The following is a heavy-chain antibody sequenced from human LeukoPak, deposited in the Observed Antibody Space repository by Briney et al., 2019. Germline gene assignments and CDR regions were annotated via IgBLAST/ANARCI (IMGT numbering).Heavy chain of an antibody. CDR1: GFTFSSHA. CDR2: ISGSGGST. CDR3: ANLNQGYSYGYHY. Sequence: GSLRLSCAASGFTFSSHAMSWVRQAPGKGLEWVSAISGSGGSTYYADSVKGRFTISRDNSKNTLYLQMNSLRAEDTAVYYCANLNQGYSYGYHYWGQGTLVTVSS. V-gene: IGHV3-23*01. D-gene: IGHD5-18*01. J-gene: IGHJ4*02.